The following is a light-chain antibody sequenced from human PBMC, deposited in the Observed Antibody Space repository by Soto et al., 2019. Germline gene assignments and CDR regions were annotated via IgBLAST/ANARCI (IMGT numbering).Light chain of an antibody. CDR1: QSVSSY. CDR2: DAS. CDR3: QQRINWRVT. J-gene: IGKJ4*01. V-gene: IGKV3-11*01. Sequence: LTQKRSAVRLAGGECRTRWCGASQSVSSYLAWHQQNPGQAHRLLIYDASNRATGIPASFSGSASGTNLTLTISRLETENFAAYHCQQRINWRVTFREGTRWIS.